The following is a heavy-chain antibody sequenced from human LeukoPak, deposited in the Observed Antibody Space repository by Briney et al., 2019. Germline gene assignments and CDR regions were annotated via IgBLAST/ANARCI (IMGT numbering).Heavy chain of an antibody. J-gene: IGHJ4*02. Sequence: ASVNVSCKASGYTFTSFDISWVRQAPGQGLEWMGWISAYNGNTNSAQKLQGRVTMTTDTSTSTAFMELRSLRSDDTAVYYCARDIPLYSSSSPLDYWGQGTLVTVSS. CDR3: ARDIPLYSSSSPLDY. CDR2: ISAYNGNT. D-gene: IGHD6-13*01. V-gene: IGHV1-18*01. CDR1: GYTFTSFD.